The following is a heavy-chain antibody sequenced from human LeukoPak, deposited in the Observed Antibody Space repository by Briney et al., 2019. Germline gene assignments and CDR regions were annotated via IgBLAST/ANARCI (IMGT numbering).Heavy chain of an antibody. V-gene: IGHV4-61*02. D-gene: IGHD3-22*01. J-gene: IGHJ4*02. CDR1: GGSISSGSYY. CDR3: ARDGSYYDSSDY. Sequence: SETLSLTCTVSGGSISSGSYYWSWIRQPAGKGLEWIGRIYTSGSTNYNPSFKSRVTISVDTSKNQFSLKLGSVTAADTAVYYCARDGSYYDSSDYWGQGTLVTVSS. CDR2: IYTSGST.